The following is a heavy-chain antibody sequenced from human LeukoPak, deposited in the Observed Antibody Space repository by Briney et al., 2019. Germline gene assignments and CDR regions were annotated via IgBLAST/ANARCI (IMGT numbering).Heavy chain of an antibody. CDR1: GFTFSSYW. CDR2: INQDGSEE. Sequence: PGESLRLSCAASGFTFSSYWMSWVRHAPGKGLEWVANINQDGSEEYYVDSVKGRFTISRDNAKNSLYLQMNSLRAEDMAVYYCARGGGNFDFWGQGTLVTVSS. CDR3: ARGGGNFDF. V-gene: IGHV3-7*01. D-gene: IGHD1-1*01. J-gene: IGHJ4*02.